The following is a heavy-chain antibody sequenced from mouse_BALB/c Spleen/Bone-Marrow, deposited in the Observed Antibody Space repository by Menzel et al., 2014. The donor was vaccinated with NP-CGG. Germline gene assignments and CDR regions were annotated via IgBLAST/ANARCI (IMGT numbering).Heavy chain of an antibody. Sequence: EVMLVESGAELVKPGASVKLSCTASGFNIKDTYMHWVKRRPEQGLEWIGRIDPANGNTKYDPKFQGKATITADISSNTAYLQLSSLTSEDTAVYYCASYYYGSSGFAYWGQGTLVTVSA. J-gene: IGHJ3*01. CDR2: IDPANGNT. CDR3: ASYYYGSSGFAY. CDR1: GFNIKDTY. V-gene: IGHV14-3*02. D-gene: IGHD1-1*01.